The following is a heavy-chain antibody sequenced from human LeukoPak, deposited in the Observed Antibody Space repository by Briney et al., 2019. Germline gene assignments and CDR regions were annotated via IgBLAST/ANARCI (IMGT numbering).Heavy chain of an antibody. CDR1: GFTFSTYT. CDR3: VRDRTRGGTTYLDY. CDR2: ISYDGVNK. J-gene: IGHJ4*02. D-gene: IGHD3-16*01. Sequence: GGSLRLSCAASGFTFSTYTIHWVRQAPGKGLDWLALISYDGVNKYYADSVKGRFTISRDNSKNTLSLEMHNLRTEDTTVYYCVRDRTRGGTTYLDYWGQGTLVTVSS. V-gene: IGHV3-30*04.